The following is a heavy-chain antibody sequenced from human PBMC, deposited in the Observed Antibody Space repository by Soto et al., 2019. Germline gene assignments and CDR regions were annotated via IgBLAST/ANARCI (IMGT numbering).Heavy chain of an antibody. CDR3: AREGSLYVDSVSTGVDD. D-gene: IGHD4-17*01. J-gene: IGHJ4*02. Sequence: EVQLLESGGSLVKPGGSLRLSCAASGFTFSTYTMGWVRQAPGKGLEWVSSISSTSSFIYYADSVKGGFTISRDNAKNSLYLQMNSLRAEDTAVYYCAREGSLYVDSVSTGVDDWGQGTLLNVAS. V-gene: IGHV3-21*01. CDR1: GFTFSTYT. CDR2: ISSTSSFI.